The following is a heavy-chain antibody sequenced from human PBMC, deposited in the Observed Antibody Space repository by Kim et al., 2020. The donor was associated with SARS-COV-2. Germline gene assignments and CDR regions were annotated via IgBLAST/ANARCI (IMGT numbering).Heavy chain of an antibody. V-gene: IGHV3-30*04. CDR3: ARDSARDGYNFGY. D-gene: IGHD5-12*01. CDR2: ISYDGSNK. Sequence: GGSLRLSCAASGFTFSSYAMHWVRQAPGKGLEWVAVISYDGSNKYYADSVKGRFTISRDNSKNTLYLQMNSLRAEDTAVYYCARDSARDGYNFGYWGQGTLVTVSS. CDR1: GFTFSSYA. J-gene: IGHJ4*02.